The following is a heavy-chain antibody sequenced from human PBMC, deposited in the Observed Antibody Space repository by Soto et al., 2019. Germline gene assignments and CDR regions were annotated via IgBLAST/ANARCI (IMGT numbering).Heavy chain of an antibody. Sequence: GASVKVSCKASGYTFTSYDINWVRQATGQGLEWMGWMNPNSGNTGYAQKLQGRVTMTTDTSISTAYMELRSLRSDDTAVYYCARDIVVVPAACFDYWGQGTLVTVSS. CDR2: MNPNSGNT. CDR1: GYTFTSYD. CDR3: ARDIVVVPAACFDY. J-gene: IGHJ4*02. D-gene: IGHD2-2*01. V-gene: IGHV1-8*01.